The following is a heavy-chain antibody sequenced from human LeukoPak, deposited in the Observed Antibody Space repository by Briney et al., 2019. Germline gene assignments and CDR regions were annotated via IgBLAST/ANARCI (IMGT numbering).Heavy chain of an antibody. D-gene: IGHD6-13*01. CDR1: RFTFSSYS. Sequence: PGGSLRLSCAASRFTFSSYSMNWVRQAPGKGLEWVSSISSTGSYIYYADSVKGRFTISRDNAKNSVHLQMSSLRAEDTAFYHCARVHRYASSWDSLDYWGQGTLVTVSS. CDR3: ARVHRYASSWDSLDY. V-gene: IGHV3-21*04. J-gene: IGHJ4*02. CDR2: ISSTGSYI.